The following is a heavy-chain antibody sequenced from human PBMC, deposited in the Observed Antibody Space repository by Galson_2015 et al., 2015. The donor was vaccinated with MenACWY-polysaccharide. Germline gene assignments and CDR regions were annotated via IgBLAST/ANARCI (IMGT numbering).Heavy chain of an antibody. CDR3: AHGQYYYATSSFSYYFDV. Sequence: PALVKPTQTLTLTCTFYGFSLNTRGVGVGWIRQPPGKALEWLALIYWDNDKRYSPSLKTRLTITKDTSKNQVFLAMTNVDPVDTATYYCAHGQYYYATSSFSYYFDVWGPGTLVTVSS. CDR2: IYWDNDK. CDR1: GFSLNTRGVG. V-gene: IGHV2-5*02. D-gene: IGHD3-10*01. J-gene: IGHJ4*02.